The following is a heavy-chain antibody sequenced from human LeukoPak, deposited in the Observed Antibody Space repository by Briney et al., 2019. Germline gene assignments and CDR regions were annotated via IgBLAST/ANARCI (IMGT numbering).Heavy chain of an antibody. D-gene: IGHD3-22*01. Sequence: ASVKVSCKASGYTFTGYYMHWVRQAPGQGLEWMGWINPNSGGTNYAQKFQGRVTMTRDTSISTAYMELSRLRSDDTAVYYCARSVVDSSGYLFYGYWGQGTLVTVSS. CDR3: ARSVVDSSGYLFYGY. CDR2: INPNSGGT. V-gene: IGHV1-2*02. CDR1: GYTFTGYY. J-gene: IGHJ4*02.